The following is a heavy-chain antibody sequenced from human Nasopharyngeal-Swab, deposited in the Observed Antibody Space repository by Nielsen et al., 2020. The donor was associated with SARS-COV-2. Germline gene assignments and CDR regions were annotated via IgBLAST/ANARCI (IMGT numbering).Heavy chain of an antibody. Sequence: ASVKVSCKASGYTFTSYGISWVRQAPGQGLEWMGWISAYNGNTNYAQKLQGRVTMTTDTSTSTAYMELSRLRSDDTAVYYCARSEGYSYGSDAFDIWGQGTMVTVSS. J-gene: IGHJ3*02. V-gene: IGHV1-18*01. D-gene: IGHD5-18*01. CDR3: ARSEGYSYGSDAFDI. CDR2: ISAYNGNT. CDR1: GYTFTSYG.